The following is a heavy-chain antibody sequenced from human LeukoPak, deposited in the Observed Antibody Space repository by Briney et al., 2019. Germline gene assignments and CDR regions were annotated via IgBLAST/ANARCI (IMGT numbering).Heavy chain of an antibody. V-gene: IGHV1-8*01. CDR2: MSPNSGDT. Sequence: ASVTVSCTASGYTFTSHDFNWVRQATGQRPEWMGWMSPNSGDTGYAQKFQDRVTMTRNTSISTAYMELSSLRSDDTAVYYCARGPPNWGYDYWGPGTLVTVSS. CDR3: ARGPPNWGYDY. D-gene: IGHD7-27*01. CDR1: GYTFTSHD. J-gene: IGHJ4*02.